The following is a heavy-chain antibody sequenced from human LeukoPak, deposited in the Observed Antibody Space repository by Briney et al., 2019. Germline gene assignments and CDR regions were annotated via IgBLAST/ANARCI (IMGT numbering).Heavy chain of an antibody. Sequence: ASVKVSCKASGYTFTTYYMHWVRQAPGQGLEWMGIINPSGGSTTYAQKFQGRVTMTRDKSTSTVYMELSSLRSEDTAVYYCARDVGRHGDYWGQGTLVTVSS. J-gene: IGHJ4*02. CDR3: ARDVGRHGDY. CDR1: GYTFTTYY. V-gene: IGHV1-46*01. D-gene: IGHD2-21*02. CDR2: INPSGGST.